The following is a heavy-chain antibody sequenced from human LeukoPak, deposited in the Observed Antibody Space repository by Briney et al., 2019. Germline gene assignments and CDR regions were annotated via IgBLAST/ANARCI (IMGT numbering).Heavy chain of an antibody. D-gene: IGHD4-17*01. CDR2: IGSSGSTV. CDR3: ARDTLVYADSPDAFDI. Sequence: GRSLRLSCAASGFSFSSYEMNWVRQAPGKGLEWVSYIGSSGSTVYYADSVKGRFTISRDNAKISMYLQMNSLSDEDTAVYYCARDTLVYADSPDAFDIWGQGTMVTVSS. CDR1: GFSFSSYE. J-gene: IGHJ3*02. V-gene: IGHV3-48*03.